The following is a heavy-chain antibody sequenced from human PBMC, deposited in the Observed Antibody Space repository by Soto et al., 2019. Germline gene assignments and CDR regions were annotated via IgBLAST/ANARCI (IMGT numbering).Heavy chain of an antibody. CDR2: ISTTGSTI. CDR1: GFTFSDYN. CDR3: ARRSQLDY. Sequence: QVQLVESGGSSVQPGGSLRLSCAASGFTFSDYNMNWIRQAPGKGLEWVSYISTTGSTIYYADSVKGRFTSSRDNTKNSLYLQMDSLRAEETDVYYCARRSQLDYWGRGTLVTVSS. J-gene: IGHJ4*02. V-gene: IGHV3-11*01.